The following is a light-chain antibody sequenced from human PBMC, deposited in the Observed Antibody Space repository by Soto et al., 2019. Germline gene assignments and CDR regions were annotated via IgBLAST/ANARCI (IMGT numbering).Light chain of an antibody. J-gene: IGKJ5*01. CDR1: QSVSSN. V-gene: IGKV3-15*01. Sequence: EIVMTQSPATLSVSPGERATLSCRASQSVSSNLAWYQQKPGQAPRLLIYGASTRATVIPARFSGSGSGTDFTLTISRLEPEDFAVYYCQQRSNWPLTFGQGTRLEI. CDR3: QQRSNWPLT. CDR2: GAS.